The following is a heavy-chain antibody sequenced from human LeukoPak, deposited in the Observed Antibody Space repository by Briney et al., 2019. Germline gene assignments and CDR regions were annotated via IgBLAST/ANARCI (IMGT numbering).Heavy chain of an antibody. Sequence: PSETLSLTCTVSGGSISSYHWSWIRQPPGKGLEWIGYIYNSGSTNYNPSLKSRVTISVDTSKNHLSLKLSSVTAADTAVYYCARLHRGDDAFDIWGQGTMVTVSS. D-gene: IGHD3-10*01. J-gene: IGHJ3*02. CDR3: ARLHRGDDAFDI. V-gene: IGHV4-59*08. CDR2: IYNSGST. CDR1: GGSISSYH.